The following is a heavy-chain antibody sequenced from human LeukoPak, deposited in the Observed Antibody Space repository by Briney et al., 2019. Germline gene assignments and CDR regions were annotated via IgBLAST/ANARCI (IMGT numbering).Heavy chain of an antibody. J-gene: IGHJ6*03. CDR2: IYYSGST. CDR1: GGSFSGYY. V-gene: IGHV4-59*01. CDR3: ARTIVVVPAAINYYYYMDV. Sequence: SETLSLTCAVYGGSFSGYYWSWIRQPPGKGLEWIGYIYYSGSTNYNPSLKSRVTISVDTSKNQFSLKLSSVTAADTAVYYCARTIVVVPAAINYYYYMDVWGKGTTVTISS. D-gene: IGHD2-2*01.